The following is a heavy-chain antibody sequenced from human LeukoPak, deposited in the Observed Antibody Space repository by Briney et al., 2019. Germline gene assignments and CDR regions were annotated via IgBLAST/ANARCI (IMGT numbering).Heavy chain of an antibody. CDR2: IYYDGST. D-gene: IGHD5-18*01. Sequence: SETLSLTCTVSGGPISSSSYYWGWIRQPPGKGLEWIGSIYYDGSTYYNPSLKSRVTISVDTSKNQFSLKLSSVTAADTAVYYCARLPTAMVYHDAFDIWGQGTMVTVSS. CDR1: GGPISSSSYY. V-gene: IGHV4-39*07. J-gene: IGHJ3*02. CDR3: ARLPTAMVYHDAFDI.